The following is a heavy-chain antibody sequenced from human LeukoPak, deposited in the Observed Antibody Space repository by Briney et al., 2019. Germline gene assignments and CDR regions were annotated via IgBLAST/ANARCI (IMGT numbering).Heavy chain of an antibody. J-gene: IGHJ6*04. V-gene: IGHV1-3*01. Sequence: ASVKVSCKASGYTFTSYAMHWVRQAPGQRLEWMGWINAGNGNTKYSQKFQGRVTITRDTSASTAYMEQSSLRSEDTAVYYCASGVVAAVIDYYGMDVWGKGTTVTVSS. CDR3: ASGVVAAVIDYYGMDV. D-gene: IGHD2-15*01. CDR2: INAGNGNT. CDR1: GYTFTSYA.